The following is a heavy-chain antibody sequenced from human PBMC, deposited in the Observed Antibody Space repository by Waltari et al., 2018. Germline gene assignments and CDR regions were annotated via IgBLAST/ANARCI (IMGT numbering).Heavy chain of an antibody. V-gene: IGHV3-53*02. CDR3: AKVAGIAAAEFHFDF. CDR1: GFLVNTNS. Sequence: DVQLVETGGGLIQPGGSLKLPCAASGFLVNTNSISWGRQAPGKGLEWVSIVYTGGSTYYADFVKGRFTISRDSSKNTLYLQMNDLRAEDTAVYYCAKVAGIAAAEFHFDFWGRGTLVTVSS. D-gene: IGHD6-13*01. CDR2: VYTGGST. J-gene: IGHJ4*02.